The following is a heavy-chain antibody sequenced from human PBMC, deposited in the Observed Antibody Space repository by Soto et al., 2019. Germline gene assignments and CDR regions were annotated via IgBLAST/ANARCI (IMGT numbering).Heavy chain of an antibody. CDR1: GYTFTSYG. CDR2: ISAYNGNT. V-gene: IGHV1-18*04. Sequence: ASVKVSCKASGYTFTSYGISWLRQAPGQGLEWMGWISAYNGNTNYAQKLQGRVTMTTDTSTSTAYMELRSLRSDDTAVYYCARSPYYYDSSGYFDYWGQGTLVTVSS. CDR3: ARSPYYYDSSGYFDY. J-gene: IGHJ4*02. D-gene: IGHD3-22*01.